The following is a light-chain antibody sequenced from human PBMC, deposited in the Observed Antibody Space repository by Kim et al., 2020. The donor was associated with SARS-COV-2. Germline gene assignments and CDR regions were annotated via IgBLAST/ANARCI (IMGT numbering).Light chain of an antibody. CDR3: QAWVSSTVV. J-gene: IGLJ2*01. CDR2: QDS. CDR1: KLGDKY. Sequence: SYELTQPPSVSVSPGQTASITCSGDKLGDKYACWYQQKPGQSPVLVIYQDSKRPSGIPERFSGSTSGNTATLTISGTQAMDEADYYCQAWVSSTVVFGGG. V-gene: IGLV3-1*01.